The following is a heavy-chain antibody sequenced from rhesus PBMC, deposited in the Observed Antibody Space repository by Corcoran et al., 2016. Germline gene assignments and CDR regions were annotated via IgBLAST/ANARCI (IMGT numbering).Heavy chain of an antibody. CDR3: ARDTSY. CDR2: VSYTGST. Sequence: QVQLQESGPGLVKPSETLSLTCAVPGGSISSSLHHWTWIRQAPGRGLEWIGYVSYTGSTSSNPSLKSRVTISRDTSKNQFSLKLNSVTAADTAVYYCARDTSYWGQGVVVTVSS. J-gene: IGHJ6*01. D-gene: IGHD2-2*01. CDR1: GGSISSSLHH. V-gene: IGHV4-122*02.